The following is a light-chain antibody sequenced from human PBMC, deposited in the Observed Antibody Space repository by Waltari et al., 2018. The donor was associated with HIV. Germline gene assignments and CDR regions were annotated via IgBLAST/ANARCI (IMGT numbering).Light chain of an antibody. V-gene: IGKV1D-8*01. Sequence: VIWVTQSPSLLSASTGGRVTITCRRSQAISTYLAWYQQKPGKAPELLIYAASTLQSGVPSRFSGSGSGTNFTLTISGLQSEDFATYYCLQYYGLPWTFGGGTKVEIK. CDR2: AAS. CDR3: LQYYGLPWT. CDR1: QAISTY. J-gene: IGKJ4*01.